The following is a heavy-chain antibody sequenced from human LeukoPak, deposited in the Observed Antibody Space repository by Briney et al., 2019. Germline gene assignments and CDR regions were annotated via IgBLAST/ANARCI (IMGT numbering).Heavy chain of an antibody. CDR2: IYPGDSDT. CDR3: ARHLSLRVVVAATSRPEGWFDP. CDR1: EYSFTSYW. D-gene: IGHD2-15*01. Sequence: GESLKISCKGSEYSFTSYWIGWVRQMPGKGLEWMGIIYPGDSDTRYSPSFQGQVTISADKSISTAYLQWSSLKASDTAMYYCARHLSLRVVVAATSRPEGWFDPWGQGTLVTVSS. V-gene: IGHV5-51*01. J-gene: IGHJ5*02.